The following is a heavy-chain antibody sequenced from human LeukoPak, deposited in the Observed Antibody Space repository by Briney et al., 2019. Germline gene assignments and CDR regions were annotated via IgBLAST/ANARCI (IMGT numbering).Heavy chain of an antibody. V-gene: IGHV1-18*01. CDR3: ARDLLWFRELSASGY. D-gene: IGHD3-10*01. J-gene: IGHJ4*02. CDR2: ISAYNGNT. CDR1: GYTFTSYG. Sequence: GASVKVSCKASGYTFTSYGSSWVRQAPGQGLEWMGWISAYNGNTNYAQKLQGRVTMTTDTSTSTAYMELRSLRSDDTAVYYCARDLLWFRELSASGYWGQGTLVTVSS.